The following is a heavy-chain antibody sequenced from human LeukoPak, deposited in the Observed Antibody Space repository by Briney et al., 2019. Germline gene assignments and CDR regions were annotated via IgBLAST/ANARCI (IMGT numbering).Heavy chain of an antibody. D-gene: IGHD2-2*01. CDR1: GDSINIYY. Sequence: SETLSLTCTVSGDSINIYYWTWIRQPPGKGLEWIGYIYYSGSTNYNPSLKSRVTISVDTSKNQFSLKLDSVTAADTAVYYCARQVPYTSRPEYWGQGTLVTVSS. J-gene: IGHJ4*02. V-gene: IGHV4-59*08. CDR3: ARQVPYTSRPEY. CDR2: IYYSGST.